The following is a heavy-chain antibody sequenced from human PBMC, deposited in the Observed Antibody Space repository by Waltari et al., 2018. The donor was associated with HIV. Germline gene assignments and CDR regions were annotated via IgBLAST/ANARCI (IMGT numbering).Heavy chain of an antibody. Sequence: QEKLVESGGAVVQPGGSLRLSCVASGFEFHTYNVHWVRQAPGKGLEWRAVVWFDENNKNYAESLKGRLAISRNNAKKTLYLQMNRLRVDDTAVYYCARGTGPLSPLDLWGQGTSVTVSS. CDR1: GFEFHTYN. CDR3: ARGTGPLSPLDL. J-gene: IGHJ3*01. CDR2: VWFDENNK. V-gene: IGHV3-33*01.